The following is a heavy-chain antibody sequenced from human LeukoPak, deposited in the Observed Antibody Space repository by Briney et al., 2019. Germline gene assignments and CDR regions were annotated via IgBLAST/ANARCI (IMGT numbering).Heavy chain of an antibody. V-gene: IGHV4-4*09. CDR3: ARHSSSGLQPDYYYMDV. CDR1: GGSISSYY. CDR2: IYTSGST. J-gene: IGHJ6*03. Sequence: SETLSLTCTVSGGSISSYYWSWIRQPPGKGLEWIGYIYTSGSTNYNPSLKSRVTISVDTSKNQFSLKLSSVTAADTAVYYCARHSSSGLQPDYYYMDVWGKGTTVTVSS. D-gene: IGHD3-22*01.